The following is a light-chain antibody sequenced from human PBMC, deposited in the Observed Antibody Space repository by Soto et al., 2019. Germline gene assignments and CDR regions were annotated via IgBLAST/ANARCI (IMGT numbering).Light chain of an antibody. Sequence: QSVLTQPASVSGSPGQSITISCSGTSSDIGSYNLVSWYQQHPGKAPKLMIYEVSKRPSGVSDRFSGSKSGNTASLTISGLQAEDETDYYCCSYAGTSNFVVFGNGTKVTV. CDR2: EVS. V-gene: IGLV2-23*02. CDR3: CSYAGTSNFVV. CDR1: SSDIGSYNL. J-gene: IGLJ1*01.